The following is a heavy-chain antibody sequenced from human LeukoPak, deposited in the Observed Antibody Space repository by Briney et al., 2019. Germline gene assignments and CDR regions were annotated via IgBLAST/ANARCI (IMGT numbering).Heavy chain of an antibody. CDR2: ISSSSSYI. V-gene: IGHV3-21*01. D-gene: IGHD7-27*01. CDR3: AGPVWGYARSYY. J-gene: IGHJ4*02. CDR1: GFTFSSYS. Sequence: PGGSLRLSCAASGFTFSSYSMNWVRQAPGKGLGWVPSISSSSSYIYYADSVKGRFTISRDNAKNSLYLQMNSLRAEDTAVYYCAGPVWGYARSYYWGQGTLVTVSS.